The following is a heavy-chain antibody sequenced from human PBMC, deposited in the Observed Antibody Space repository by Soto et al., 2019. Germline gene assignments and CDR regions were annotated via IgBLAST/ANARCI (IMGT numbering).Heavy chain of an antibody. V-gene: IGHV2-5*01. CDR1: GFSLSTSGVG. J-gene: IGHJ1*01. D-gene: IGHD6-13*01. CDR2: IHWNDDK. Sequence: QITLKESGPTLVKPTQTLTLTCTFSGFSLSTSGVGVGWIRQPPGKALEWLAIIHWNDDKHSSPSLKSRLTXTXXTSKNQVVLTMTNMDPVDTATDYCAHRRVAEGLGFWGLGTLVTVSS. CDR3: AHRRVAEGLGF.